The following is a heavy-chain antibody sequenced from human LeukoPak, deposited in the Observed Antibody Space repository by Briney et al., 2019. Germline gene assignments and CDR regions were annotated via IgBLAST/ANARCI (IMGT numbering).Heavy chain of an antibody. V-gene: IGHV1-18*01. CDR1: GYTFTSYG. D-gene: IGHD5-18*01. Sequence: ASVKVSCKASGYTFTSYGISWVRQAPGQGLEWMGWISAYNGNTNYAQKLQGRVTMTTDTSTSTAYMELRSLRSDDTAVYYCARDWFIEDTAMLYYYGMDVWGQGTTVTVSS. J-gene: IGHJ6*02. CDR2: ISAYNGNT. CDR3: ARDWFIEDTAMLYYYGMDV.